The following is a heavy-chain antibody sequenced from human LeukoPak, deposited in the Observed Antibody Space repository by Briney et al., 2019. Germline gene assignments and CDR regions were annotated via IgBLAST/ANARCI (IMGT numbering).Heavy chain of an antibody. CDR1: GFTFSSYA. CDR2: ISGSGGST. V-gene: IGHV3-23*01. CDR3: AKGNHRYSYGPFDY. D-gene: IGHD5-18*01. Sequence: PGGSLRLSCAASGFTFSSYAMSWVRQAPGKGLEWVSAISGSGGSTYYADSVKGRFTISRDNSKNTLYPQMNSLRAEDTAVYYCAKGNHRYSYGPFDYWGQGTLVTVSS. J-gene: IGHJ4*02.